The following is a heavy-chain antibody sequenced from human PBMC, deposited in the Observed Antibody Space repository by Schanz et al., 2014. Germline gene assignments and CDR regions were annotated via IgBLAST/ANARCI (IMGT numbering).Heavy chain of an antibody. V-gene: IGHV1-46*03. CDR2: INPIGGST. D-gene: IGHD3-10*01. CDR3: ARGSPENMIRGELDY. J-gene: IGHJ4*02. Sequence: VQLVQSGAEVKRPGASVRVSCKASGYTFSSYGITWVRQAPGQGLEWMGIINPIGGSTTYAQKFRGAVTLTTDTSTDTAYLELTSLRSEDTAVYYCARGSPENMIRGELDYWGQGTLVAVS. CDR1: GYTFSSYG.